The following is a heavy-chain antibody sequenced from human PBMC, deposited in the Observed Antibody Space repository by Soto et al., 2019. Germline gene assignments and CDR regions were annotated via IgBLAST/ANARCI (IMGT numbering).Heavy chain of an antibody. CDR3: FKGKYLDSCPGFDI. V-gene: IGHV3-30-3*01. CDR2: ISYDGGNK. CDR1: GIAFSSYA. J-gene: IGHJ3*02. D-gene: IGHD3-22*01. Sequence: QGQLVESGGDVVQPGRSLRLSCTASGIAFSSYAMHWVRQAPGKGLEWVTVISYDGGNKYYADSVKGRFTISRDNSKNTPTLQMGSLRPEGTALFYWFKGKYLDSCPGFDIWGQGTMVTVSS.